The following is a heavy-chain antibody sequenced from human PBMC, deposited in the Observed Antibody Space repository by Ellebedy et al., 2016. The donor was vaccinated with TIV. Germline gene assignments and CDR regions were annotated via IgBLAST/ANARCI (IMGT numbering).Heavy chain of an antibody. Sequence: ASVKVSCXASGYTFTSNGIIWVRQAPGQGLEWMGWISGQNGNTKYAQKFQGRVTMTTDTSTSTAYMALRSLRSDDTAVYYCARVFVVSGGSYQSAAFDIWGQGTMVTVSS. J-gene: IGHJ3*02. CDR1: GYTFTSNG. D-gene: IGHD2-15*01. CDR2: ISGQNGNT. CDR3: ARVFVVSGGSYQSAAFDI. V-gene: IGHV1-18*01.